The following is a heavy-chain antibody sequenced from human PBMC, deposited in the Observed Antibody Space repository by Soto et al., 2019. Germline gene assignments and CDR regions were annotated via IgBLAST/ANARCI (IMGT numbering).Heavy chain of an antibody. J-gene: IGHJ5*02. CDR2: IYPGDSDT. CDR3: ASHIGGGAGVVIAPDWFDP. D-gene: IGHD3-3*01. CDR1: GYSFTSYW. V-gene: IGHV5-51*01. Sequence: XDSLTISCKGSGYSFTSYWIGLVRQMPGKGLEWMGIIYPGDSDTRYSPSFQGQVTISADKSISTAYLQWSSLKASDTAMYYCASHIGGGAGVVIAPDWFDPWGQGTLVTVSS.